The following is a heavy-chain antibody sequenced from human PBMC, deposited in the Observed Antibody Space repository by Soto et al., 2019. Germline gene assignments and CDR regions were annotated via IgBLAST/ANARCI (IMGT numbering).Heavy chain of an antibody. CDR3: AKDPKSTPRYGFDP. J-gene: IGHJ5*02. D-gene: IGHD3-16*01. CDR1: GFNFSSYA. CDR2: ISGSGGST. V-gene: IGHV3-23*01. Sequence: PGGSLRLSCAASGFNFSSYAMSWVRQAPGKGLEWVSAISGSGGSTYYADSVKGRFTISRDNSKNTLYLQMNSLRAEDTAVYYCAKDPKSTPRYGFDPWGQGTLVTVSS.